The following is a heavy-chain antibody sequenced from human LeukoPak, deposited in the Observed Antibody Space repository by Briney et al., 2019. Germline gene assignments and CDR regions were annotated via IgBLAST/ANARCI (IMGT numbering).Heavy chain of an antibody. D-gene: IGHD4-17*01. Sequence: PGGSLRLSCAASGFTFSSYSMNWVRQAPGKGLEWVSYISSSSSTIYYADSVKGRFTISRDNSKNTLYLQMNSLTAEDTAVYYCAKILTTVTSYYYGMDVWGQGTTVTVSS. J-gene: IGHJ6*02. CDR3: AKILTTVTSYYYGMDV. CDR2: ISSSSSTI. V-gene: IGHV3-48*01. CDR1: GFTFSSYS.